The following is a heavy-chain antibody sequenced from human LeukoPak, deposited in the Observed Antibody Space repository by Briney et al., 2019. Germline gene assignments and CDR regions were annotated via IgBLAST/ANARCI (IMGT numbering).Heavy chain of an antibody. D-gene: IGHD6-6*01. CDR3: ARSYSSSPWWFDP. Sequence: SETLSLTCTVSGGSISSSSYYWGWIRQPPGKGLEWIGYIYHSGSTYYNPSLKSRVTISVDRSKNQFSLKLSSVTAADTAVYYCARSYSSSPWWFDPWGQGTLVTVSS. J-gene: IGHJ5*02. V-gene: IGHV4-39*07. CDR2: IYHSGST. CDR1: GGSISSSSYY.